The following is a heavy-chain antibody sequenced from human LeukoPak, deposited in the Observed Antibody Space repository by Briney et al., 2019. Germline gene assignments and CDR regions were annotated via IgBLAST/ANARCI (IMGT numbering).Heavy chain of an antibody. CDR3: ARGSRSSMDMFDY. D-gene: IGHD2/OR15-2a*01. V-gene: IGHV4-4*07. Sequence: PSETLSLTCTVSSGSISPYYWSWVGQPAGKGLEWIGRIYSGGSSHYNPSLKSRLTMSVDTSKNQFSLKLTSVTAGDTAVYYCARGSRSSMDMFDYWGQGTLVTVSS. CDR1: SGSISPYY. CDR2: IYSGGSS. J-gene: IGHJ4*02.